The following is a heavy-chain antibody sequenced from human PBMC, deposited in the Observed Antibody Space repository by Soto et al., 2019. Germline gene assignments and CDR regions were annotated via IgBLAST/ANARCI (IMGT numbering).Heavy chain of an antibody. D-gene: IGHD3-10*01. CDR1: GFTFSSYA. J-gene: IGHJ6*02. CDR3: AKHYYGSGSYPNYYYYYGMDV. CDR2: ISVSGGST. Sequence: EVQLLESGGGLVQPGGSLRLSCAASGFTFSSYAMSWVRQAPGKGLEWVSAISVSGGSTYYADSVKGRFTISRDNSKNTLYLQMNSLRAEDTAVYYCAKHYYGSGSYPNYYYYYGMDVWGQGTTVTVSS. V-gene: IGHV3-23*01.